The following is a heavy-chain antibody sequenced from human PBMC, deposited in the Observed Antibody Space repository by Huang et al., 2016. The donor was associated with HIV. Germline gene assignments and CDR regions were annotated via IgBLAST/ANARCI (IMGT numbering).Heavy chain of an antibody. CDR2: LYYTGKM. Sequence: QMRFQESGPGLVKPSGTLSLTCNVSGGSINTGRYYWGWIRQPPGKGLEWGGSLYYTGKMLYDPSLKGLRTMSADTSKTQFSLNLSAVTAADTAIYYCARNHDFWRGRMFAISYFDVWGRGTLVTVAS. V-gene: IGHV4-39*01. D-gene: IGHD3-3*01. CDR1: GGSINTGRYY. CDR3: ARNHDFWRGRMFAISYFDV. J-gene: IGHJ2*01.